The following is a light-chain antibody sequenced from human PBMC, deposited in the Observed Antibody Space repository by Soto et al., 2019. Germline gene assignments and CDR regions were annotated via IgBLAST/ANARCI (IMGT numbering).Light chain of an antibody. CDR3: AAWEDSLNGVV. J-gene: IGLJ2*01. Sequence: QSVLTQPPSASGTPGQRVTISCSGSSSNIGSNSVNWYQQLPGTAPKLLMYSSNQRPSGVPDRFSGSKSDTSASLAISGLQSEDEADYYCAAWEDSLNGVVFGGGTKLTVL. CDR1: SSNIGSNS. V-gene: IGLV1-44*01. CDR2: SSN.